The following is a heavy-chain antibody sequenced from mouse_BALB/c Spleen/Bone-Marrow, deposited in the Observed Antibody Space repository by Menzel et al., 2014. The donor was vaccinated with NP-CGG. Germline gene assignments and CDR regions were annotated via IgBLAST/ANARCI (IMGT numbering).Heavy chain of an antibody. CDR2: IHPNSGNT. CDR3: ARSGFDY. D-gene: IGHD4-1*01. Sequence: QVQLQQPGSVLVRPEASVKLSCKASGYTFTSSWMHWAKQRPGQGLEWIGEIHPNSGNTNYNEKFKGKATLTVDTSSSTAYVDLSSLTSEDSAVYYCARSGFDYWGQGTTLTVSS. V-gene: IGHV1S130*01. CDR1: GYTFTSSW. J-gene: IGHJ2*01.